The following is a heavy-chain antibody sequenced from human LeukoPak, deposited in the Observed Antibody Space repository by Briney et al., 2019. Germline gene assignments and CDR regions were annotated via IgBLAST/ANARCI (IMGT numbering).Heavy chain of an antibody. V-gene: IGHV4-4*02. Sequence: PSGTLSLTCAVSGGSISSSNWWSWVRRPPGKGLVWIGEIYHSGSTNYNPSLKSRVTMSVDTSKNQFSLKLSSVTAADTALYYCARGGGRSYYFSYYMDVWGKGTTVTVSS. CDR3: ARGGGRSYYFSYYMDV. CDR2: IYHSGST. D-gene: IGHD3-16*01. CDR1: GGSISSSNW. J-gene: IGHJ6*03.